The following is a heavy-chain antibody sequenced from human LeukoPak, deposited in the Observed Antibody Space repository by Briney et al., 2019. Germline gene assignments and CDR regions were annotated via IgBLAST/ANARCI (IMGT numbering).Heavy chain of an antibody. V-gene: IGHV3-21*01. CDR1: GFTFSSYS. D-gene: IGHD1-26*01. Sequence: GGSLRLSCAASGFTFSSYSMNWVRQAPGKGLEWVSSISSNSNYIYYADSVKGRFTISRDNAKNSLYLQMNSLRAEDTAVYYCARDRVGATDYFDYWGQGTLVTVSS. CDR3: ARDRVGATDYFDY. J-gene: IGHJ4*02. CDR2: ISSNSNYI.